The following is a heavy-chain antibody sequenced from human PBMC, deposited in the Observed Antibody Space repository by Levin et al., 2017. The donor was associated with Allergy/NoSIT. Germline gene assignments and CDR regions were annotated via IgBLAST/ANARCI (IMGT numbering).Heavy chain of an antibody. V-gene: IGHV4-31*03. D-gene: IGHD6-19*01. CDR3: ARLEGDSGGWALDY. CDR2: ISYTGST. Sequence: NASETLSLTCTVSGDSINNAAYYWSWIRQHPGKGLEWIGHISYTGSTYYNWSLKSRVTISVDTSKNQFSLKLSSVTAADTAVYSCARLEGDSGGWALDYWGQGTLVTVSS. J-gene: IGHJ4*02. CDR1: GDSINNAAYY.